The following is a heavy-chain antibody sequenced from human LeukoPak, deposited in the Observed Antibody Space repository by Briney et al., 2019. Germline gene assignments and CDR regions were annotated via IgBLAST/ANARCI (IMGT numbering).Heavy chain of an antibody. J-gene: IGHJ4*02. CDR1: GGTFSSYA. V-gene: IGHV1-69*13. Sequence: SVKVSCKASGGTFSSYAISWVRQAPGQGLKWMGGIIPIFGTANYAQKFQGRVTITADESTSTAYMELSSLRSEDTAVYYCASADIVVVPAAYGYFDYWGQGTLVTVSS. CDR3: ASADIVVVPAAYGYFDY. D-gene: IGHD2-2*01. CDR2: IIPIFGTA.